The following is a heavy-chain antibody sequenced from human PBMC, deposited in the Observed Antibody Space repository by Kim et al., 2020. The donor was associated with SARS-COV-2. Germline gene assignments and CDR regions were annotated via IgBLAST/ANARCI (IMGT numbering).Heavy chain of an antibody. CDR2: INSDGSNK. Sequence: GGSLRLSCAASGFTLSSYWMYWVRQGPGKGLEWVSRINSDGSNKLYVDSVKGRFTISRDNAENTVYLQMSSLRAEDTATYYCTRNYEMDVWGQGTTVTVSS. J-gene: IGHJ6*02. V-gene: IGHV3-74*01. CDR1: GFTLSSYW. CDR3: TRNYEMDV.